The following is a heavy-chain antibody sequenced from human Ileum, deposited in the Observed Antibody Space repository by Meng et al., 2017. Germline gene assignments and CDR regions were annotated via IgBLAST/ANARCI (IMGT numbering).Heavy chain of an antibody. V-gene: IGHV3-23*04. CDR3: GPESTGDH. CDR1: GFTFSRYV. CDR2: ISGSGGRS. Sequence: EVQLVGSGGGFVQPGGSLRLSCAASGFTFSRYVMSWVRQAPGKGLEWVSAISGSGGRSYYTDSVEGRFTISRDNSKNTLYLQINSLRAEDTGVYYCGPESTGDHWGQGTLVTVSS. D-gene: IGHD2-2*01. J-gene: IGHJ4*02.